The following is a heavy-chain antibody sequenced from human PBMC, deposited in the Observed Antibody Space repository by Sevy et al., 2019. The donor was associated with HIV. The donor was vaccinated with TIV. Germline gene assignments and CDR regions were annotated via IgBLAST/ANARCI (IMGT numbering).Heavy chain of an antibody. CDR3: ARVVVVVAATTYYYYMDV. V-gene: IGHV4-61*02. CDR1: GGSISSGSYY. D-gene: IGHD2-15*01. Sequence: SETLSLTCTVSGGSISSGSYYWSWIRQPAGKGLEWIGRIYTSGSTNYNPSLKIRVTISVDTSKNQFSLKLSSVTAADTAVYYCARVVVVVAATTYYYYMDVWGKGTTVTVSS. J-gene: IGHJ6*03. CDR2: IYTSGST.